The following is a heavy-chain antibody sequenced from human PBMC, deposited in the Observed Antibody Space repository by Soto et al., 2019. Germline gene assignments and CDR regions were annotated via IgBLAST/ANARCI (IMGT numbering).Heavy chain of an antibody. Sequence: QVQLVQSGAEVKKPGASVRVSCKASGYTFTAYCVQWVRQAPGQGLQWMGGINVNSGDIKYAQAFQGRVTLTRDTSISTFYMELTRLTPDNTAFYYGARDMVYYYGSGTGNGHGVWGQGTPVTVS. J-gene: IGHJ6*02. CDR3: ARDMVYYYGSGTGNGHGV. D-gene: IGHD3-10*01. CDR1: GYTFTAYC. CDR2: INVNSGDI. V-gene: IGHV1-2*02.